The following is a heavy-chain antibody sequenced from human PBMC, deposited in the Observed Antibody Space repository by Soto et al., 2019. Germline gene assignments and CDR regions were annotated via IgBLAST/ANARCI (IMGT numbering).Heavy chain of an antibody. CDR1: GFTFSSYG. V-gene: IGHV3-30*18. J-gene: IGHJ6*02. D-gene: IGHD6-6*01. CDR3: AKDLEGLVYYYGMDV. Sequence: QVQLVESGGGVVQPGRSLRLSCAASGFTFSSYGMHWVRQAPSKGLEWVAVISYDGSNKYYADSVKGRFTISRDNSKNTLYLQMNSLRAEDTAVYYCAKDLEGLVYYYGMDVWGQGTTVTVSS. CDR2: ISYDGSNK.